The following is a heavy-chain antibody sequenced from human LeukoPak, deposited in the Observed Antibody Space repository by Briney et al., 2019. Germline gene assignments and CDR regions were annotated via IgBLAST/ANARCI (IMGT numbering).Heavy chain of an antibody. D-gene: IGHD4-17*01. J-gene: IGHJ4*02. CDR2: IYSGGST. V-gene: IGHV3-53*01. CDR3: AREYGDYAFDY. CDR1: GFTVSSNY. Sequence: PGGSLRLSCAASGFTVSSNYMSWVRQAPGKGLEWVSVIYSGGSTYYADSVKGRFTISRDNSKNTLYLQMNSLRAEDMAVYYCAREYGDYAFDYWGQGTLVTVSS.